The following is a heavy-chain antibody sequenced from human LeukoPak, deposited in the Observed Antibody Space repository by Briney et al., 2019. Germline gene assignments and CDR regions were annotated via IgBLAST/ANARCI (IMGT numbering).Heavy chain of an antibody. V-gene: IGHV3-11*04. CDR1: GFTFSDYY. CDR3: ASGYSSSLRSHYYYYMDV. CDR2: ISSSGSTI. Sequence: GGSPRLSCAASGFTFSDYYMSWIRQAPGKGLEWVSYISSSGSTIYYADSVKGRFTISRDNAKNSLYLQMNSLRAEDTAVYYCASGYSSSLRSHYYYYMDVWGKGTTVTVSS. D-gene: IGHD6-6*01. J-gene: IGHJ6*03.